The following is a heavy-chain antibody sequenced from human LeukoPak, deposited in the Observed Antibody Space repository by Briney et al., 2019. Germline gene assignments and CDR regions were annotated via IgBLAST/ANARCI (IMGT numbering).Heavy chain of an antibody. CDR2: ISYDGSNK. CDR3: ARGSSGWYLYYFDY. D-gene: IGHD6-19*01. Sequence: PGGSLRLSCAASRFTFSSYAMHWVSQALGKGLEWVAVISYDGSNKYYADSVKGRFTISRDNSKNTLYLQMNSLRAEDTAVYYCARGSSGWYLYYFDYWGQGSLVTVSS. CDR1: RFTFSSYA. J-gene: IGHJ4*02. V-gene: IGHV3-30*04.